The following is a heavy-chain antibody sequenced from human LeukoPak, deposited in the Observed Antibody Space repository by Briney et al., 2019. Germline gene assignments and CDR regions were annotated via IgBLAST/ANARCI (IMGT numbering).Heavy chain of an antibody. D-gene: IGHD2-2*01. CDR1: GFTFSSYA. CDR2: ISSNGGST. CDR3: ARWGLGYCSSTSCYYFDY. J-gene: IGHJ4*02. V-gene: IGHV3-64*01. Sequence: GGSLRLSCAASGFTFSSYAMHWVRQAPGKGLEYVSAISSNGGSTYYANSVKGRFTISRDNAKNSLYLQMNSLRAEDTAVYYCARWGLGYCSSTSCYYFDYWGQGNLVTVSS.